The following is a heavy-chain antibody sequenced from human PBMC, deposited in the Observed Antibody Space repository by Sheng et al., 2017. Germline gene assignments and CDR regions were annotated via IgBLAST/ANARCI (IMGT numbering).Heavy chain of an antibody. CDR1: GTTFSTYT. V-gene: IGHV1-69*02. D-gene: IGHD3-9*01. Sequence: QVQLVQSGAEVKKPGSSVKVSCKASGTTFSTYTINWVRQTPGHGLEWMGRIIPIAGKATTDRNFRAESRLPRTKSTRTAYMELSSLRSDDTAVYYCVSGSGRYSAFDIWGQGTMVTVSS. CDR3: VSGSGRYSAFDI. J-gene: IGHJ3*02. CDR2: IIPIAGKA.